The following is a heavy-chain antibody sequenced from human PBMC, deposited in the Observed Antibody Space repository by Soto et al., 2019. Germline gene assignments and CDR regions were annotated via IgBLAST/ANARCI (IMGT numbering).Heavy chain of an antibody. Sequence: ASVKVSCKASGYTFTSYGISWVRQAPGQGLEWMGWISAYNGNTNYAQKLQGRVTMTTDTSTSTAYMELRSLRSDDTAVYYRARILGSSWDVVSEWFDPWGQGTLVTVSS. J-gene: IGHJ5*02. CDR1: GYTFTSYG. D-gene: IGHD6-13*01. CDR2: ISAYNGNT. V-gene: IGHV1-18*01. CDR3: ARILGSSWDVVSEWFDP.